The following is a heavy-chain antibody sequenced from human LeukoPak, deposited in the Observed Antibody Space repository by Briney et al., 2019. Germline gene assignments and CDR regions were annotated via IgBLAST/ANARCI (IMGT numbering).Heavy chain of an antibody. CDR1: GYTFTSYD. CDR2: MNPNSGNT. D-gene: IGHD3-3*01. J-gene: IGHJ5*02. V-gene: IGHV1-8*01. CDR3: ARLYYDFWSGYYPRTNWFDP. Sequence: ASVKVSCKASGYTFTSYDINWVRQATGQGLEWVGWMNPNSGNTGYAQKFQGRVTMTRNTSISTAYMELSSLRSEDTAVYYCARLYYDFWSGYYPRTNWFDPWGQGTLVTVSS.